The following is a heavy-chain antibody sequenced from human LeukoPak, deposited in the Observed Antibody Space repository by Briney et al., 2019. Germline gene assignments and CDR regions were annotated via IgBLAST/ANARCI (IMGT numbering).Heavy chain of an antibody. Sequence: GESLKISCKGFGYSFTSYWIYWVRQMPGKGLEWMGIIYPGDSGTRYSPSFQGQVTISADWSISTAYLQWSGLKASDTAMYYCAGQGVGPTAWYWGQGTLVTVSS. D-gene: IGHD1-26*01. V-gene: IGHV5-51*01. J-gene: IGHJ4*02. CDR2: IYPGDSGT. CDR1: GYSFTSYW. CDR3: AGQGVGPTAWY.